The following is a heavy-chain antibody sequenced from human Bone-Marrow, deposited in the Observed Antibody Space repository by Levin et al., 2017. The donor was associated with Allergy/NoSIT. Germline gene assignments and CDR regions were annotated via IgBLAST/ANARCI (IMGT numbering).Heavy chain of an antibody. D-gene: IGHD3-10*01. CDR3: AREGLFMVRGFDY. CDR2: ISSRNTTM. CDR1: GFSFSSYE. Sequence: GGSLRLSCAASGFSFSSYEMNWVRQAPGKGLEWVSYISSRNTTMYYADSVKGRFTISRDNAENSLYLQMNSLRAEDTAIYYCAREGLFMVRGFDYWGRGTLVTVSS. J-gene: IGHJ4*02. V-gene: IGHV3-48*03.